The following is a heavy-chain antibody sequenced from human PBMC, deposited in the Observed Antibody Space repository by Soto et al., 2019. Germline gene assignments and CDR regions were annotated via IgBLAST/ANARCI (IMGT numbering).Heavy chain of an antibody. CDR3: ARWGPPLITMVRGAIRFDP. CDR2: IYYSGST. V-gene: IGHV4-31*03. CDR1: GGSISSGGYY. D-gene: IGHD3-10*01. Sequence: SETLSLTCTVSGGSISSGGYYWSWIRQHPGKGLEWIGYIYYSGSTYFNPSLKSRVTISVDTSKDQFSLKLSSVTAADAAVYYCARWGPPLITMVRGAIRFDPWGQGTLVTVSS. J-gene: IGHJ5*02.